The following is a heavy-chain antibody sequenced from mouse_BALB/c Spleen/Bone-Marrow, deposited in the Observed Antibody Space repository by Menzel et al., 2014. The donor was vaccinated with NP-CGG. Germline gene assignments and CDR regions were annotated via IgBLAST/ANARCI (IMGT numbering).Heavy chain of an antibody. J-gene: IGHJ2*01. CDR3: ARREYYGSSYLYFDY. Sequence: QVQLQQSGAELVKPGASVKLSCKASGYTFTGYWMHWVKQRPGQGLEWIGEIDPSDSYTNYNQKFKGKATLTVDKSSSTAYIQLSSLTSEDSAVYYCARREYYGSSYLYFDYWGQGTTLTVSS. D-gene: IGHD1-1*01. CDR1: GYTFTGYW. V-gene: IGHV1-69*02. CDR2: IDPSDSYT.